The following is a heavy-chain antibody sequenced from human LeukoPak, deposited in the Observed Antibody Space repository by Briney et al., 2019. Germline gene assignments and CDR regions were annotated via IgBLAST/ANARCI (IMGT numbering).Heavy chain of an antibody. CDR2: IKQDGSEK. V-gene: IGHV3-7*01. CDR1: GFTFSSYW. CDR3: ARAPPSYSSSSTYFDY. Sequence: PGGSLRLSCAASGFTFSSYWMSWVRQAPGKGLEWVANIKQDGSEKYYVDSVKGRFTISRDNAKNSLYLQMNSLRAEDTAVYYCARAPPSYSSSSTYFDYWGQGTLVTVSS. J-gene: IGHJ4*02. D-gene: IGHD6-6*01.